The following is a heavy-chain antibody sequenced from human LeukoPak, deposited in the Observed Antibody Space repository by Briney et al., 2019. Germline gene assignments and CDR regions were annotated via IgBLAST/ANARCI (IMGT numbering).Heavy chain of an antibody. V-gene: IGHV3-23*01. CDR1: GFTFSSYA. CDR2: ISGSGGST. Sequence: AGGSLRLSCAASGFTFSSYAMSWVRQAPGKGLEWVSAISGSGGSTYYADSVKGRFTISRDNSKNTLYLQMNSLRAEDTAVYYCAKDSNVAYYFDYWGQGTLVTVSS. D-gene: IGHD2-21*01. J-gene: IGHJ4*02. CDR3: AKDSNVAYYFDY.